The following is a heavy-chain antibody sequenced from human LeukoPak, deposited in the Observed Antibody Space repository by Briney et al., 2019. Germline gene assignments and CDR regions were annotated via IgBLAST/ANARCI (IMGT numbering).Heavy chain of an antibody. Sequence: PGGSLRLSCAASGFTFSSYSMNWVRQAPGKGLEWVSSISSSSSYIYYADSVKGRFTISRDNAKNTLYLQMNSLRAEDTAVYYCATDGEGGSLLSYWGQGTLVTVSS. J-gene: IGHJ4*02. V-gene: IGHV3-21*01. CDR1: GFTFSSYS. CDR3: ATDGEGGSLLSY. D-gene: IGHD3-16*01. CDR2: ISSSSSYI.